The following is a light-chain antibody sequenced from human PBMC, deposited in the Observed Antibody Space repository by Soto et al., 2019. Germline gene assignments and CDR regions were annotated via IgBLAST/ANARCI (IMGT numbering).Light chain of an antibody. CDR2: SNN. Sequence: QSVLTQPPSASETPGQRVTNSCSGSSSNIGSNTVNWYQQLPGTAPKLLIYSNNQRPSGVPDRFSGSKSGTSASLAISGLQSEDEADYYCAAWDDSLNRPYAVFGGGTQLTVL. CDR1: SSNIGSNT. V-gene: IGLV1-44*01. CDR3: AAWDDSLNRPYAV. J-gene: IGLJ7*01.